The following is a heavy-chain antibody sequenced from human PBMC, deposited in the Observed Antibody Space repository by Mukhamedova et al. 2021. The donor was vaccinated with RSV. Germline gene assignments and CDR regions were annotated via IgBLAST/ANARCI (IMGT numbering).Heavy chain of an antibody. J-gene: IGHJ4*02. CDR2: IRYDGSNK. Sequence: GLEWVAFIRYDGSNKYYADSVKGRFTISRDNSKNTLYLQMNSLRAEDTAVYYCAKTAEPGKPADFDYWGQGTLVTVSS. CDR3: AKTAEPGKPADFDY. D-gene: IGHD1-14*01. V-gene: IGHV3-30*02.